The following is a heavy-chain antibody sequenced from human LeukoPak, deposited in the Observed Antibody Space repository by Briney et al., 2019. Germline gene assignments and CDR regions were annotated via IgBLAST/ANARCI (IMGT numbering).Heavy chain of an antibody. CDR3: ASRDNGSGVVPDY. Sequence: SETLSLTCTVSGGSVSSGSYYWSWIRQPPGKGLEWIGYIYYSGSTNYNPSLKSRVTISVDTSKNQFSLKLSSVTAADTAVYYCASRDNGSGVVPDYWGQGTLVTVSP. V-gene: IGHV4-61*01. J-gene: IGHJ4*02. D-gene: IGHD3-10*01. CDR1: GGSVSSGSYY. CDR2: IYYSGST.